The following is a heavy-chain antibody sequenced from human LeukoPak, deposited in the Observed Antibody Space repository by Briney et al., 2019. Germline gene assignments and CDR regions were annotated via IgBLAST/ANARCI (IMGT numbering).Heavy chain of an antibody. CDR3: AKAIGGRCPKCGDYYYGMDV. J-gene: IGHJ6*02. V-gene: IGHV3-30*18. CDR1: GFTFSSYG. CDR2: ISYDGSNK. Sequence: QPGGSLRLSCAASGFTFSSYGMHWVRQAPGKGLEWVAVISYDGSNKYYADSVKGRFTISRDNSKNTLYLQMNSLRAEDTAVYYCAKAIGGRCPKCGDYYYGMDVWGQGTTVTVSS. D-gene: IGHD4-17*01.